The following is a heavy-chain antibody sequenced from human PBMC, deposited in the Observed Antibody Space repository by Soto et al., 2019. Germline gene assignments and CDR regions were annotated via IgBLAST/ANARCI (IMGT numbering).Heavy chain of an antibody. CDR3: ARDSGSRWLRLGPYYSHYRMDV. D-gene: IGHD5-12*01. J-gene: IGHJ6*02. Sequence: QVQLVQSGAEVKKPGASVKVSCKASGYTFTSYAMHWVRQAPGQRLEWMGWINAGNGTTKYSQKFQGRVTITRDTAASPAYMELSSVRCEDTAVYSCARDSGSRWLRLGPYYSHYRMDVWGQGTTVTVSS. CDR1: GYTFTSYA. CDR2: INAGNGTT. V-gene: IGHV1-3*01.